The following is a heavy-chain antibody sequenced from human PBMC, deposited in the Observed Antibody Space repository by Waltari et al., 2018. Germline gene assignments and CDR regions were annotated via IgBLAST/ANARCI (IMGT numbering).Heavy chain of an antibody. V-gene: IGHV4-38-2*01. J-gene: IGHJ4*02. CDR2: VYHSGNT. CDR3: ARGAADGSGPLIDY. D-gene: IGHD6-13*01. CDR1: SYSIRSCYF. Sequence: QVRLQASGPGLLHRSETRALACVVCSYSIRSCYFWAWLGQPPGKGLEWIGGVYHSGNTNYNPYLKSRLSITADTYNNNPLLKLRSVPAADTAVYYCARGAADGSGPLIDYWGQGILVTVSS.